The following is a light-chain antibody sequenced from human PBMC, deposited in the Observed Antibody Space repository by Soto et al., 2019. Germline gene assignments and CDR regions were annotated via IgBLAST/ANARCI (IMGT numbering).Light chain of an antibody. CDR3: SSYTSSSTL. CDR2: SNN. CDR1: SSSIGSNY. J-gene: IGLJ1*01. V-gene: IGLV1-47*02. Sequence: QSVLTQPPSAYGTPGQRVTISCSGSSSSIGSNYVYWYQQLPGTAPKLLIYSNNQRPSGVPDRFSGSKSGNTASLTISGLQTEDEADYYCSSYTSSSTLFGTGTKVTVL.